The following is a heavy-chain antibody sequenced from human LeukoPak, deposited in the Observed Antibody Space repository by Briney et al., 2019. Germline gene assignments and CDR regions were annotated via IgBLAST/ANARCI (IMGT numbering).Heavy chain of an antibody. D-gene: IGHD2-15*01. Sequence: PGGSLRLSCAASGFTVSSNYMSWVRQAPGKGLEWVSVIYSGGSTYYADSVKGRFTISRDNSKNTLYLQMHSLRAEDTAVYYCAKMRVGYCSGGSCYGTQYYFDYWGQGTLVTVSS. CDR1: GFTVSSNY. CDR2: IYSGGST. CDR3: AKMRVGYCSGGSCYGTQYYFDY. V-gene: IGHV3-66*01. J-gene: IGHJ4*02.